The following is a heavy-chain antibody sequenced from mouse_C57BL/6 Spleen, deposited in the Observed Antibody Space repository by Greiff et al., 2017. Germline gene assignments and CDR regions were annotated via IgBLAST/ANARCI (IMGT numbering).Heavy chain of an antibody. V-gene: IGHV1-39*01. Sequence: VQLQQSGPELVKPGASVKISCKASGYSFTDYNMNWVKQSNGKSLEWIGVINPNDGTTSYNQNFKGKATLTVAQSSSTAYMQLNSLTSKDSAVYYCARKKVYYDYDVYAMDYWGQGTSVTVSS. CDR2: INPNDGTT. CDR1: GYSFTDYN. D-gene: IGHD2-4*01. CDR3: ARKKVYYDYDVYAMDY. J-gene: IGHJ4*01.